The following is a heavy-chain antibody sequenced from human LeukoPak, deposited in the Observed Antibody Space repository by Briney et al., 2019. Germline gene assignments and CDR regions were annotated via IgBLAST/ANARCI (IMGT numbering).Heavy chain of an antibody. CDR1: EFTFSSYS. Sequence: GGSLRLSCAASEFTFSSYSMNWVRQAPGKGLEWVSYISSSSSTIYYADSVKGRFTISRDNAKNPLYLQMNGLRAEDTAVYYCARGGITIFGVVPYDYWGQGTLVTVSS. CDR3: ARGGITIFGVVPYDY. CDR2: ISSSSSTI. V-gene: IGHV3-48*01. D-gene: IGHD3-3*01. J-gene: IGHJ4*02.